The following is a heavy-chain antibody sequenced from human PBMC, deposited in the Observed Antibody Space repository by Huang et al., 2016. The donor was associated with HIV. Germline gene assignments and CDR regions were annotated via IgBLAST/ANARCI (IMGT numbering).Heavy chain of an antibody. D-gene: IGHD2-21*01. CDR3: ARATYRDFEYSFDF. J-gene: IGHJ4*02. CDR1: GYSITSSMNYY. V-gene: IGHV4-61*09. CDR2: IYATETT. Sequence: QVQLQESGPGLVKPSQTLSLICSVSGYSITSSMNYYWTWVRQPAGQGLEYVGLIYATETTYYNPSLKTRVSIALDTSKNQFSLRLTSMTAADTAVYYCARATYRDFEYSFDFWGQGILVTVSS.